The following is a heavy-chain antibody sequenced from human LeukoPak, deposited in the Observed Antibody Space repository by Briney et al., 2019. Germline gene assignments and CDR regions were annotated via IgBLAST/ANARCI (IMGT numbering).Heavy chain of an antibody. D-gene: IGHD4-17*01. CDR2: INPNSGGT. J-gene: IGHJ4*02. V-gene: IGHV1-2*02. CDR1: GYTFTGYY. CDR3: ARAYYGDYATYYFDY. Sequence: GASVKVSCKASGYTFTGYYMHWVRQAPGQGLEWMGWINPNSGGTNYAQKFQGRVTMTRDTSISTAYMELSRLRSDDTAVYYCARAYYGDYATYYFDYWGQGTLVTVSS.